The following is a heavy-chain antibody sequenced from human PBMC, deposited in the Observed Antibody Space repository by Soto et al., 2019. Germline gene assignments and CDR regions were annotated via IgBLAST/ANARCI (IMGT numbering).Heavy chain of an antibody. CDR2: ASHDGDT. Sequence: PSETLSLTCSVSGDSVTSPSYYWSWVRQPPGKRPEWIGYASHDGDTVYNPSLDSRVTISVDTSTNQFSLILNSVTTADTAVYYSARGGGVLRMSNWSDAWGQGIQVTVFS. J-gene: IGHJ5*02. V-gene: IGHV4-61*01. D-gene: IGHD3-16*01. CDR3: ARGGGVLRMSNWSDA. CDR1: GDSVTSPSYY.